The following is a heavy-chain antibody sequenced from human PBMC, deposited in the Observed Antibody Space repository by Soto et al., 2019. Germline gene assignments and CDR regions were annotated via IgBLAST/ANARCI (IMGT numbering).Heavy chain of an antibody. D-gene: IGHD2-2*01. CDR1: GYTFTSYD. Sequence: GASVKVSCKASGYTFTSYDINWVRQATGQGLEWMGWMNPNSGNTGYAQKFQGRVTMTRNTSISTAYMELSSLRSEDTAVYYCARAPRGGYCSSTSCYPNWFDPWGQGTLVTAPQ. CDR2: MNPNSGNT. V-gene: IGHV1-8*01. CDR3: ARAPRGGYCSSTSCYPNWFDP. J-gene: IGHJ5*02.